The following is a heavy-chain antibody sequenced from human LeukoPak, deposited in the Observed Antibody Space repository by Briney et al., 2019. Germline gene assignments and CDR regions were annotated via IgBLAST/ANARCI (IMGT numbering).Heavy chain of an antibody. J-gene: IGHJ6*03. CDR3: ARGHGGYDFWSGYYTPYYYYYMDV. CDR1: GYSISSSHY. V-gene: IGHV4-59*11. CDR2: IYYSGST. Sequence: SETLSLTCTVSGYSISSSHYWSWIRPPPGKGLEWIGYIYYSGSTNYNPSLKSRVTISVDTSKNQFSLKLSSVAAADTAVYYCARGHGGYDFWSGYYTPYYYYYMDVWGKGTTVTVSS. D-gene: IGHD3-3*01.